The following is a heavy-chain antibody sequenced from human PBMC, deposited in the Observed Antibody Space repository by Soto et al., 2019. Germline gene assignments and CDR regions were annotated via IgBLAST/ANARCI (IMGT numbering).Heavy chain of an antibody. Sequence: PGESLTISCKGSGYSFTNYWIGWVRQMPGQDVEWIGIIYPEDSETRYSPSFQGLVTISFDKSIRIDHLPLHTLNASRSTPYYCTKGAERTVQRFLDWGCGHWGQRTLVTVSS. CDR2: IYPEDSET. J-gene: IGHJ4*02. CDR3: TKGAERTVQRFLDWGCGH. V-gene: IGHV5-51*01. D-gene: IGHD3-9*01. CDR1: GYSFTNYW.